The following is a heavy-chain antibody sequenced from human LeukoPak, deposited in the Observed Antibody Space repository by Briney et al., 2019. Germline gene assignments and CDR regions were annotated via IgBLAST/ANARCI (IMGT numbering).Heavy chain of an antibody. D-gene: IGHD4-23*01. V-gene: IGHV3-33*08. CDR3: ARMTTVITPYYYYYYGMDV. CDR2: IWYDGSNK. CDR1: GFTFSSYG. J-gene: IGHJ6*02. Sequence: SGGSLRLSCAASGFTFSSYGMYWVRQAPGKGLEWVAVIWYDGSNKYYADSVKGRFTISRDNSKNTLYLQMNSLRAEDTAVYYCARMTTVITPYYYYYYGMDVWGQGTTVTVSS.